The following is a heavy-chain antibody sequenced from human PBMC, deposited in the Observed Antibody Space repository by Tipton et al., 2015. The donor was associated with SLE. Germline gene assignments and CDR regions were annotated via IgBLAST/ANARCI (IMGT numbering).Heavy chain of an antibody. D-gene: IGHD1-1*01. CDR2: ISHYTGNT. J-gene: IGHJ3*02. CDR3: VERYDTFDI. CDR1: GYTFTSYD. V-gene: IGHV1-18*01. Sequence: QSGPEVKKPGASVKVSCKASGYTFTSYDIHWVRQAPGQGLEWMGWISHYTGNTDYAQRLQGRVTMTTDTPPTTAYMELRSLRSDDTAVYYCVERYDTFDIWGQGTMVTFSS.